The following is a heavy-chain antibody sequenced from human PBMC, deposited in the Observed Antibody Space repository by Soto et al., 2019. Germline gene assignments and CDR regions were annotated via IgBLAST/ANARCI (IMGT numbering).Heavy chain of an antibody. D-gene: IGHD3-10*01. V-gene: IGHV4-39*01. CDR2: IHYSGST. Sequence: SETLSLTCTVSGGSISSGSYYWGWIRQPPGKGLEWIGSIHYSGSTYYRTSLKSRVTISVDTSKNQFSLKVASMTAADTAVYYCARSGPLWFGELSHFDYWGQGTLVTVSS. CDR3: ARSGPLWFGELSHFDY. J-gene: IGHJ4*02. CDR1: GGSISSGSYY.